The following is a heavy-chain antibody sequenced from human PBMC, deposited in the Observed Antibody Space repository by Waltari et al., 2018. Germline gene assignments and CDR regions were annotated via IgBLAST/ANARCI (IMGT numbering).Heavy chain of an antibody. CDR2: ISYDGSNK. CDR3: ARDKRWQWLVPPLYYFDY. J-gene: IGHJ4*02. V-gene: IGHV3-30-3*01. Sequence: QVQLVESGGGVVQPGRSLRLSCAASGFTFSSYAMHWVRQAPGKGLAWVAVISYDGSNKYDANSVKGRVTISRDNSKNTLYLQMNSLRAEDTAVYYCARDKRWQWLVPPLYYFDYWGQGTLVTVSS. D-gene: IGHD6-19*01. CDR1: GFTFSSYA.